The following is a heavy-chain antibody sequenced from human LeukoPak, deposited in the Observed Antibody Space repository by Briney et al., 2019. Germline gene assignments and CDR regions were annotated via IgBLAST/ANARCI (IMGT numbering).Heavy chain of an antibody. V-gene: IGHV3-7*01. CDR2: IKQDGSEK. CDR1: GYTFTSYG. Sequence: SCKASGYTFTSYGISWVRQAPGKGLEWVANIKQDGSEKYYVDSVKGRFTISRDNAKNSLYLQMNSLRAEDTAVYYCARLGGTVTTGWFDPWGQGTLVTVSS. J-gene: IGHJ5*02. CDR3: ARLGGTVTTGWFDP. D-gene: IGHD4-17*01.